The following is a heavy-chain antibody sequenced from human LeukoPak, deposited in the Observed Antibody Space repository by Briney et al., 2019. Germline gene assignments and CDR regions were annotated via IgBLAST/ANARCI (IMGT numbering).Heavy chain of an antibody. D-gene: IGHD1-26*01. CDR1: GFTFSSYA. Sequence: GGSLRLSCAASGFTFSSYAMSRVRQAPGKGLEWVSSISSYTGSPYYSDSVKGRFTISRDNSKNTLYLQMNSLRAEDTALYYCAKRGDRGTYYFDYWGQGTLVTVSS. CDR2: ISSYTGSP. CDR3: AKRGDRGTYYFDY. V-gene: IGHV3-23*01. J-gene: IGHJ4*02.